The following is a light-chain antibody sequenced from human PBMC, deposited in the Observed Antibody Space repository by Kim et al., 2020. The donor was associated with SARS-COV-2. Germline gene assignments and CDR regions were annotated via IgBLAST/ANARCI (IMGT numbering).Light chain of an antibody. Sequence: PPGEEATSSCRASQTVHNYLSWYQPKPCQAPGLLSYDASNRATGIPARFSGSGSGTDFTLTITNVEPEDFAVYYCQQRYQWPPITFGQGTRLEIK. CDR2: DAS. CDR1: QTVHNY. V-gene: IGKV3-11*01. CDR3: QQRYQWPPIT. J-gene: IGKJ5*01.